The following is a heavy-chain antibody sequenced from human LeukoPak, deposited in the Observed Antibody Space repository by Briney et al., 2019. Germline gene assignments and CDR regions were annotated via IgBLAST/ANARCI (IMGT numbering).Heavy chain of an antibody. V-gene: IGHV4-59*01. CDR2: IYYSGST. J-gene: IGHJ4*02. D-gene: IGHD1-26*01. CDR3: ARGSAGRIFDY. Sequence: SETLSLTCTVSGGSISGYYWSWIRHPPGKGLEWIGYIYYSGSTNYNPSLKSRVTISVDTSKNQISLKLSSVTAADTAVYYCARGSAGRIFDYWGQGTLVTVSS. CDR1: GGSISGYY.